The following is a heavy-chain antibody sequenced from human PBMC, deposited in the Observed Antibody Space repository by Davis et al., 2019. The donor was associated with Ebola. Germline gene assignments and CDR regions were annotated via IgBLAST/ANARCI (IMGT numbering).Heavy chain of an antibody. J-gene: IGHJ5*02. CDR2: INHSGST. V-gene: IGHV4-34*01. Sequence: SETLSLTCAVYGGSFSGYYWSWVRQPPGKGLEWIGEINHSGSTNYNPSLKSRVTISVDTSKNQFSLKLSSVTAADTAVYYCARLNLVGKYQLQNRWFDPWGQGTLVTVSS. CDR3: ARLNLVGKYQLQNRWFDP. D-gene: IGHD2-2*01. CDR1: GGSFSGYY.